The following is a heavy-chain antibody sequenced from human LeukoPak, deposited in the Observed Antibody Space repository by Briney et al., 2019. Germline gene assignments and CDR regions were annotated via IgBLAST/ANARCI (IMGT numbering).Heavy chain of an antibody. Sequence: ASVKVSCKVSGYTLTELSMHWVRQATGQGLEWMGWMNPNSGNTGYAQKFQGRVTMTRNTSISTAYMELSSLRSEDTAVYYCARSPSGYSSGWFLGYWGQGTLVTVSS. V-gene: IGHV1-8*01. D-gene: IGHD6-19*01. CDR1: GYTLTELS. CDR2: MNPNSGNT. CDR3: ARSPSGYSSGWFLGY. J-gene: IGHJ4*02.